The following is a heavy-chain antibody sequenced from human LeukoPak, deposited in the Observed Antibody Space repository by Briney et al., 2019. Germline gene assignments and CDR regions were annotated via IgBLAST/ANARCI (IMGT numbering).Heavy chain of an antibody. J-gene: IGHJ4*02. CDR2: IYYTGST. CDR1: GVSISSYY. D-gene: IGHD4-17*01. Sequence: SETLSLTCTVSGVSISSYYWSWIRQPPGKGLEWIGYIYYTGSTNYNPSLKSRVTISVDTSKNQFSLKLSSVTAADTAVYYCARRSYGDVPPDYWGQGTLVTVSS. V-gene: IGHV4-59*08. CDR3: ARRSYGDVPPDY.